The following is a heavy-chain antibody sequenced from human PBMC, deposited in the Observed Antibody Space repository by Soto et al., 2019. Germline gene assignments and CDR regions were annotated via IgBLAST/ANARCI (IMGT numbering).Heavy chain of an antibody. CDR2: MNPNSGNT. Sequence: QVQLVQSGAEVKKPGASVKVSCKASGYTFTSYDINWVRQATGQGLEWMGWMNPNSGNTGYAQKFQGRVTMTRNTSISTAYMELSSLRSEDTAVYYGARGLAMTSFGGESWFDPWGQGTLVTVSS. CDR1: GYTFTSYD. D-gene: IGHD3-16*01. CDR3: ARGLAMTSFGGESWFDP. J-gene: IGHJ5*02. V-gene: IGHV1-8*01.